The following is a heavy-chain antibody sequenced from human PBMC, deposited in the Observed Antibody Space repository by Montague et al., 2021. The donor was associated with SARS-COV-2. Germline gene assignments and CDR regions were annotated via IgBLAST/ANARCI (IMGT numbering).Heavy chain of an antibody. Sequence: SETLSLTCTVSGGSMRDYYWSWIRQPPGEGLEWIGYIYYSGSTDYNPSLISRVTLSLDTPKNQFSLNLRSVTAADTAFYYCARVHYYTGYVDSWGQGTLVSVSS. V-gene: IGHV4-59*01. CDR2: IYYSGST. CDR1: GGSMRDYY. CDR3: ARVHYYTGYVDS. D-gene: IGHD3-22*01. J-gene: IGHJ4*02.